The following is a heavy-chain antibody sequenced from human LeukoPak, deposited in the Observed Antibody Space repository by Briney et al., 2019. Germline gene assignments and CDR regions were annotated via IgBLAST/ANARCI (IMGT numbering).Heavy chain of an antibody. CDR2: ISAYNGNT. V-gene: IGHV1-18*01. CDR3: ARVEESYCSSTSCPYYYYMDV. CDR1: GYTFTSYG. J-gene: IGHJ6*03. D-gene: IGHD2-2*01. Sequence: ASVKVSCKASGYTFTSYGISWVRQAPGQGLEWMGWISAYNGNTNYAQKLQGRVTMTTDTSTSTAYMELRSLRSDDTAVYYCARVEESYCSSTSCPYYYYMDVWGKGTTVTVSS.